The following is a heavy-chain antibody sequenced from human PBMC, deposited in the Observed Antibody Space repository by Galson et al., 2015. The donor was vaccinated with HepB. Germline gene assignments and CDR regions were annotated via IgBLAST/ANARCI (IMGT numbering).Heavy chain of an antibody. CDR2: IYSGGST. D-gene: IGHD3-10*01. CDR3: AREIYYGSGSYCDY. J-gene: IGHJ4*02. Sequence: SLRLSCAASGFTVSSNYMSWVRQAPGKGLEWVSVIYSGGSTYYADSVKGRFTISRDNSKNTLYLQMNSLRAEDTAVYYCAREIYYGSGSYCDYWGQGTLVTVSS. CDR1: GFTVSSNY. V-gene: IGHV3-66*01.